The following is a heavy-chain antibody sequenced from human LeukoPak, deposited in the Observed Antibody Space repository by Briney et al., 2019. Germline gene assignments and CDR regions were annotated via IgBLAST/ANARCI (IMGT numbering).Heavy chain of an antibody. CDR1: GGSISSGSYY. Sequence: SQTLSLTCTVSGGSISSGSYYWSWIRQPAGKGLEWIGRIYTSGSTNYNPSLKSRVTISVDTSKNQFSLQLSSVTAADTAVYYCARGWTKWGQGTLVTVSP. D-gene: IGHD3/OR15-3a*01. J-gene: IGHJ4*02. V-gene: IGHV4-61*02. CDR2: IYTSGST. CDR3: ARGWTK.